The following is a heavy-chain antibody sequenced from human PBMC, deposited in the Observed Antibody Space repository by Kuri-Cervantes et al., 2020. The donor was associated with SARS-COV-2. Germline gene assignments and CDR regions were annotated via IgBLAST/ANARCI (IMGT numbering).Heavy chain of an antibody. D-gene: IGHD3-22*01. Sequence: GESLKISCAASGFTFSSYGMHWVRQAPGKGLEWVAVIWYDGSNKYYADSVKGRFTISRDNSKNTLYLQMNSLRAEDTAVYYCAREGSYSRGYYYETHPLDYWGQGTLVTVSS. J-gene: IGHJ4*02. CDR3: AREGSYSRGYYYETHPLDY. CDR2: IWYDGSNK. CDR1: GFTFSSYG. V-gene: IGHV3-33*01.